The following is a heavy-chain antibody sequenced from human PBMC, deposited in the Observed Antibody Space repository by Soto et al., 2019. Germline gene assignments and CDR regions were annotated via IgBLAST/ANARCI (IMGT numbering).Heavy chain of an antibody. CDR2: INPNSGGT. D-gene: IGHD4-17*01. Sequence: ALVKVSCKAAGYTFTGYYVHWVRQAPGQGLEWMGWINPNSGGTNYAQKFQGRVTMTRDTSISTAYMELSRLRSDDTAVYYCARWGHDCGGKVYFQHWGQGTLVTVSS. CDR1: GYTFTGYY. V-gene: IGHV1-2*02. CDR3: ARWGHDCGGKVYFQH. J-gene: IGHJ1*01.